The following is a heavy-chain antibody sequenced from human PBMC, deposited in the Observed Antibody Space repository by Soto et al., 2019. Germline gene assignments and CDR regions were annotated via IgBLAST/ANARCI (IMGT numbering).Heavy chain of an antibody. Sequence: EVQLVESGGGLVQPGGSLRLSCAASGFTFSNYWMSWVRQAPGKGLEWVANIHEEGSEKYYVGSVEGRFTISRDNAKKSVILQMNSLRAEDTAVYYCARDKFLVGAGRGYFDNWGQGTLVTVSS. CDR1: GFTFSNYW. CDR2: IHEEGSEK. D-gene: IGHD1-26*01. J-gene: IGHJ4*02. CDR3: ARDKFLVGAGRGYFDN. V-gene: IGHV3-7*01.